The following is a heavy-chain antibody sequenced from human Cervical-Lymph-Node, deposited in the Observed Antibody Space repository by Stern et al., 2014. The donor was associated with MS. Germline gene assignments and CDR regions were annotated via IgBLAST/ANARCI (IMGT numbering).Heavy chain of an antibody. J-gene: IGHJ4*02. CDR3: ASLNGSGSYPDY. CDR2: ISHSGSS. D-gene: IGHD3-10*01. Sequence: QLVESGPGLVKPSETLSLTCTVSGGSTSSSNYYWGWIRQPPGKGLEWIASISHSGSSYSIPSLKSRLPISFDTSKNHFPLKLISVTAADTAVYYCASLNGSGSYPDYWGQGTLVIVSS. CDR1: GGSTSSSNYY. V-gene: IGHV4-39*01.